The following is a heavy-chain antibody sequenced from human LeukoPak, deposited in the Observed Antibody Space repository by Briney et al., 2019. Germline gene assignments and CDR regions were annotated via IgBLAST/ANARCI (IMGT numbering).Heavy chain of an antibody. D-gene: IGHD6-6*01. Sequence: ASVKVSCKASGYTFTSYDINWVRQATGQGLEWMGWMNPNSGNTGYAQKFQGRVTITRNTSISTAYMELSSLRSEDTAVYYCARNGREARHFQHWGQGTLVTVPS. CDR3: ARNGREARHFQH. CDR2: MNPNSGNT. CDR1: GYTFTSYD. J-gene: IGHJ1*01. V-gene: IGHV1-8*03.